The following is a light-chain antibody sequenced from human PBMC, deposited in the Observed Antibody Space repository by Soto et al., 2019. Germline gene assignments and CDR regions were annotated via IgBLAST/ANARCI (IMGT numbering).Light chain of an antibody. J-gene: IGLJ1*01. CDR1: SSDVGGYKY. CDR2: EVS. V-gene: IGLV2-8*01. CDR3: NSYAGRNNFV. Sequence: QSVLTQPPSASGSPGQSVTISCTGTSSDVGGYKYVSWYQQHPGKAPKLILYEVSKRPSGVPDRFSGSKSGNTASLTVSAIQAVNEADYYCNSYAGRNNFVFGTGTKVTV.